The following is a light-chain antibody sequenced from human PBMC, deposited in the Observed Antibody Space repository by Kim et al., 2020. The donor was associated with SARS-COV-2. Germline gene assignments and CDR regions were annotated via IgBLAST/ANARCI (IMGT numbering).Light chain of an antibody. V-gene: IGKV1-16*01. Sequence: TSIGDRVTITCRASQDINSQLAWFQQRPGKVPESLIFAASTLESGVPSRFSGRGSGTDFTLTISALQPEDFATYYCLQYRTYPFAFGGGTKVDIK. J-gene: IGKJ4*01. CDR3: LQYRTYPFA. CDR1: QDINSQ. CDR2: AAS.